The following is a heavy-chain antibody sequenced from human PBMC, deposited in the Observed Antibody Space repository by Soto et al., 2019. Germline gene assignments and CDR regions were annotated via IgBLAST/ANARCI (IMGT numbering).Heavy chain of an antibody. Sequence: QLQLQESGPGLVKPSETLSLTCAVSGGSITSSSYYWGWIRQAPGRGLEWLGTIYYRGSTYYNPSLEVRVTISADTSMNQLSLNLRSLTAADTAVYYCASPSGADYTFDYWCQGILVTVSS. D-gene: IGHD4-4*01. CDR1: GGSITSSSYY. CDR2: IYYRGST. J-gene: IGHJ4*02. CDR3: ASPSGADYTFDY. V-gene: IGHV4-39*01.